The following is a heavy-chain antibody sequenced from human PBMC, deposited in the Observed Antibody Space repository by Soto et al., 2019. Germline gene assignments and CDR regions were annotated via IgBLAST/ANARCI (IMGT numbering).Heavy chain of an antibody. V-gene: IGHV3-30*18. CDR2: ISYDGSNK. D-gene: IGHD6-19*01. J-gene: IGHJ1*01. Sequence: GGSLRLSCAASGFTFSSYGMHWVRQAPGKGLEWVAVISYDGSNKYYADSVKGRFTISRDNSKNTLYLQMNSLRAEDTAVYYCAKDRDSGWYYGYFQHWGQGTLVTVSS. CDR1: GFTFSSYG. CDR3: AKDRDSGWYYGYFQH.